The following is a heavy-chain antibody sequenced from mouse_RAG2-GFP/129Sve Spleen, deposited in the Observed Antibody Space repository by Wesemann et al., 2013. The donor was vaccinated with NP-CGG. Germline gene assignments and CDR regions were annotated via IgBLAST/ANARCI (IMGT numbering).Heavy chain of an antibody. D-gene: IGHD2-2*01. V-gene: IGHV14-3*02. CDR3: AIYGYDDYAMDY. CDR2: IDPANGNT. Sequence: EVQLQQSGAELVKPGASVKLSCTASGFNIKDTYMHWVKQRPEQGLEWIGRIDPANGNTKYDPKFQGKATITADTSSNTAYLQLSSLTSEDTAVYYCAIYGYDDYAMDYWGQGTSVTVSS. J-gene: IGHJ4*01. CDR1: GFNIKDTY.